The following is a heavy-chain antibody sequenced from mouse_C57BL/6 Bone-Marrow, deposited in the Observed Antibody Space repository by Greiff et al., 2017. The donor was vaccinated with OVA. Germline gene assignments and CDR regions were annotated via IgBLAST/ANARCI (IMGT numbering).Heavy chain of an antibody. CDR2: IDPSDSET. Sequence: QVQLKQPGAELVRPGSSVKLSCKASGYTFTSYWMHWVKQRPIQGLEWIGNIDPSDSETHYNQKFKDKATLTVDKSSSTAYMQLSSLTSEDSAVYYCARSLYYGSSYYAMDYWGQGTSVTVSS. J-gene: IGHJ4*01. CDR3: ARSLYYGSSYYAMDY. D-gene: IGHD1-1*01. CDR1: GYTFTSYW. V-gene: IGHV1-52*01.